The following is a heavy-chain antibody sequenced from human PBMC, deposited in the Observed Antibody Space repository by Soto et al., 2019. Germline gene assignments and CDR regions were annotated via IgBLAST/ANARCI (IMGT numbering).Heavy chain of an antibody. CDR3: ASSYGSGYRAFDY. Sequence: QVQLVQSGAEVRKPGSSVKVSCKASGDTFSFYSINWVRQAPGLGLEWMGRINPILSMSNYAQRFQGRVTLTSEQXTSTAYMELSGLRSEATAIYYCASSYGSGYRAFDYWGQGALVTVSS. J-gene: IGHJ4*02. D-gene: IGHD3-10*01. CDR2: INPILSMS. CDR1: GDTFSFYS. V-gene: IGHV1-69*02.